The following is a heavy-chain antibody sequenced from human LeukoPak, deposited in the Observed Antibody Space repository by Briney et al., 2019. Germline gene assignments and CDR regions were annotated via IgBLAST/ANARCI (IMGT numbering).Heavy chain of an antibody. J-gene: IGHJ2*01. CDR3: ARDRGTTSSSGWYFDP. V-gene: IGHV3-33*08. D-gene: IGHD2-2*01. CDR1: GFTFSSSA. CDR2: IWFDGTNK. Sequence: PGGSLRLSCAASGFTFSSSAMHWVRQAPGKGLEWVTIIWFDGTNKYYADSVKGRFSISRDNSKNTLYLQMNSLRPEDTAVYYCARDRGTTSSSGWYFDPWGRGTLVTVSS.